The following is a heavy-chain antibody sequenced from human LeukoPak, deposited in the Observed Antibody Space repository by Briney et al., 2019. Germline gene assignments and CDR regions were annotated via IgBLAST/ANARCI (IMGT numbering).Heavy chain of an antibody. Sequence: GGSLRLSCAASGFTFKNYALSWVRQAPGKGLEWVSGFSVNGRDTYYADFVKGRFTIARDIAKNTLYLQMNSLRAEDTATYYCAKPGRRAAGLFDSWGQGTLVTVSS. CDR3: AKPGRRAAGLFDS. CDR1: GFTFKNYA. CDR2: FSVNGRDT. D-gene: IGHD6-13*01. V-gene: IGHV3-23*01. J-gene: IGHJ4*02.